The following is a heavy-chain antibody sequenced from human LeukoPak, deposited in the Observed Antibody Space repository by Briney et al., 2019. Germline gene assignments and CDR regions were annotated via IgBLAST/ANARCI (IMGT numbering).Heavy chain of an antibody. CDR3: ATGDVVVPTAAQRPLDY. J-gene: IGHJ4*02. D-gene: IGHD2-2*01. Sequence: KPSETLSLTCTISAGSIRCSSFLWDWIRQPPGKGLEWIGSIYYSGSTYYNPSLKSRVTMSIDTSKNQFSLNLSSVTAADTAVYYCATGDVVVPTAAQRPLDYWGQGTLVTVSS. CDR2: IYYSGST. V-gene: IGHV4-39*01. CDR1: AGSIRCSSFL.